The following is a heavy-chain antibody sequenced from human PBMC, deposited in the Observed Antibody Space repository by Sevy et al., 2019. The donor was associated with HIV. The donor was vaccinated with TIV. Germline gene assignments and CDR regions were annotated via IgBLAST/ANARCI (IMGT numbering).Heavy chain of an antibody. Sequence: GGSLRLSCAASGFTVSSNYMSWVRQAPGKGLEWVSVIYSGGSTYYEDSVKGRFTISRDKSKNTLDLQMNSLRAEDAAVYYCARGLYSYCYNYWGQGTLVTVSS. V-gene: IGHV3-53*01. CDR1: GFTVSSNY. CDR3: ARGLYSYCYNY. CDR2: IYSGGST. J-gene: IGHJ4*02. D-gene: IGHD5-18*01.